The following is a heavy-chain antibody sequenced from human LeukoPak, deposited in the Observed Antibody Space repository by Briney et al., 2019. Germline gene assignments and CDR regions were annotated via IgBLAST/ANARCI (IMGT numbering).Heavy chain of an antibody. D-gene: IGHD5-24*01. CDR3: ARDVYGDGYNSFDY. CDR1: GFIVSSNH. CDR2: IYSGGYSVGGT. Sequence: GGSLRLSCAVSGFIVSSNHMNWVRQAPGEGLEWVSVIYSGGYSVGGTFYADSVKGRFTTSSDSSKNTLFLQMNSLRAEDTAVYYCARDVYGDGYNSFDYWGLGILVTVSS. J-gene: IGHJ4*02. V-gene: IGHV3-66*01.